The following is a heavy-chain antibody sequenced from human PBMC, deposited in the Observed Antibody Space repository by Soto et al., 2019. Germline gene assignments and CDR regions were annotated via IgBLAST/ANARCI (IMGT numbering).Heavy chain of an antibody. CDR3: VAWASAHFDY. CDR1: GFYP. D-gene: IGHD3-16*01. J-gene: IGHJ4*02. V-gene: IGHV3-23*05. Sequence: GSLKLSCAASGFYPMTWVRQAPGTGLEWVSTIDHSGTNTHYADSVKGRFTISRDSSRNTVHLQMNSLRAADTALYYCVAWASAHFDYWGQGTPVTVSS. CDR2: IDHSGTNT.